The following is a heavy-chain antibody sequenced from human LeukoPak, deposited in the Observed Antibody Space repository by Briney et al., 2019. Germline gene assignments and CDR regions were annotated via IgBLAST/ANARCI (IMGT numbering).Heavy chain of an antibody. V-gene: IGHV1-2*02. J-gene: IGHJ4*02. CDR2: INPNSGGT. Sequence: ASVKVSCKASGYTFTGYYMHWVRQAPGQGLEWMGWINPNSGGTNYAQKFQGRVTMTRDTSISTAYMELSRLRSDDTALYYCARSADSSGYSDFDYWGQGTLVTVSS. CDR3: ARSADSSGYSDFDY. CDR1: GYTFTGYY. D-gene: IGHD3-22*01.